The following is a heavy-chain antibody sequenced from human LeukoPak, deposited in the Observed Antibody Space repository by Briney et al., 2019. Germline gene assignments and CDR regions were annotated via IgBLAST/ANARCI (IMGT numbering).Heavy chain of an antibody. CDR1: GGSISSYY. D-gene: IGHD3-10*01. J-gene: IGHJ6*02. Sequence: PSETLSLTCTVSGGSISSYYWSWIRQPPGKGLEWIGYICYSGSTNYNPSLKSRVTISVDTSKNQFSLKLSSVTAADTAVYYCARDYYGSGRSNGMDVWGQGTTVTVSS. CDR2: ICYSGST. V-gene: IGHV4-59*01. CDR3: ARDYYGSGRSNGMDV.